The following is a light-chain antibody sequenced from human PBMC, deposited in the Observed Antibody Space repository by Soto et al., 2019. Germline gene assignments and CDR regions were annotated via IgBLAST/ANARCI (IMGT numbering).Light chain of an antibody. V-gene: IGKV1-33*01. CDR3: QQYDNLLSFT. CDR1: QDISNY. J-gene: IGKJ3*01. Sequence: DIQMTQSPSSLSASVGDRVTITCQASQDISNYLNWYQQKPGKAPKLLIYDASNLETGVPSRFSGSGSGTDFTFTISSLQXEDIATYYCQQYDNLLSFTFGPGTKVDI. CDR2: DAS.